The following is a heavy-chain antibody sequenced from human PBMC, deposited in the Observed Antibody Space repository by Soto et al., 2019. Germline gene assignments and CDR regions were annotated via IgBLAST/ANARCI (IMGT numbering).Heavy chain of an antibody. Sequence: GASVKVSCKASGGTFSNYPISWVRQAPGQGLEWMGGIIPIFGTTNYAQKFQGKVTITADKSTSTAYMELSSLRSEDTAVYYCARDQLGGTKTSTYYYHGMDVWGQGTTVTVSS. CDR1: GGTFSNYP. J-gene: IGHJ6*02. V-gene: IGHV1-69*06. CDR2: IIPIFGTT. CDR3: ARDQLGGTKTSTYYYHGMDV. D-gene: IGHD1-1*01.